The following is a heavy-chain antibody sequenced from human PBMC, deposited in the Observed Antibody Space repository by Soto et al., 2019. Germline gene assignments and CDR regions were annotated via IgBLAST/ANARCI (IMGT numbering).Heavy chain of an antibody. CDR2: ISGSGGST. Sequence: HPGGSLRLSCAASGFTFSSYAMSWVRQAPGKGLEWVSAISGSGGSTYYADSVKGRFTISRDNSKNTLYLQMNSLRAEDTAAYYCAKDGPVPQQQPLRGFAYWGQGTLVTVSS. D-gene: IGHD6-25*01. J-gene: IGHJ4*02. CDR3: AKDGPVPQQQPLRGFAY. V-gene: IGHV3-23*01. CDR1: GFTFSSYA.